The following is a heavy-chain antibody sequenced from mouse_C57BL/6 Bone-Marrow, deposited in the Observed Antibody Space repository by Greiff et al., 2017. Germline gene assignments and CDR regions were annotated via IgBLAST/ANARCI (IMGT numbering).Heavy chain of an antibody. CDR1: GYAFTNYL. CDR3: ARANYCDTRFAY. Sequence: VQLQESGAELVRPGTSVKVSCKASGYAFTNYLIEWVKQRPGQGLEWIGVINPGSGGTNYNEKFKGKATLTADTSTSTAYLQLSSLTSEDSAVYYCARANYCDTRFAYGGQGTLVTVSA. V-gene: IGHV1-54*01. J-gene: IGHJ3*01. CDR2: INPGSGGT. D-gene: IGHD1-1*01.